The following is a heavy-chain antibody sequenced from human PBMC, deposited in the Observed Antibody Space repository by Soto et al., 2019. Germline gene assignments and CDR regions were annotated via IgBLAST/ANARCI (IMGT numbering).Heavy chain of an antibody. CDR2: ISNHGNDQ. D-gene: IGHD1-26*01. V-gene: IGHV3-30*03. J-gene: IGHJ4*02. Sequence: QVQLVESGGGVVQPGRSLRLSCAASGFTFSDYGMHWVRQAPGEGLEWVAIISNHGNDQYYADSVEGRFTISRDNSKNTLSLQVDSLRPEDTAVYYCATALRGSSYYVPDYWGQGSLVTVSS. CDR3: ATALRGSSYYVPDY. CDR1: GFTFSDYG.